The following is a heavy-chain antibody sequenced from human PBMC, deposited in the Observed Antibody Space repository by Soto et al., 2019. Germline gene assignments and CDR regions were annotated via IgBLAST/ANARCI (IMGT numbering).Heavy chain of an antibody. V-gene: IGHV3-53*01. CDR3: ARGPNSDC. CDR2: IYSGGNP. CDR1: GFPSGGNY. D-gene: IGHD2-21*01. Sequence: EERLVQSGGGLVQPGGSLRLSSAPSGFPSGGNYWSWVRQAPGKGRELVSLIYSGGNPFYADSMKGRFTLSRDNSNNMLYLQMDSLRAEDTAVYYCARGPNSDCWGQGTLVIVSS. J-gene: IGHJ4*02.